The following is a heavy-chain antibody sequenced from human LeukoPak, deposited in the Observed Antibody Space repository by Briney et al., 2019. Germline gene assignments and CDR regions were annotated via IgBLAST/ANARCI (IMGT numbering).Heavy chain of an antibody. Sequence: PGGSLRLSCAASGFTFSSYGMHWVRQAPGKGLEWVAVIFYGGSDEYYADSVKGRFTISRDNFKNTLHLQMNSLRLEDTGTYYCAKESALAATDTRDVFDIWGRGTMVTVSS. CDR3: AKESALAATDTRDVFDI. V-gene: IGHV3-30*18. CDR2: IFYGGSDE. J-gene: IGHJ3*02. CDR1: GFTFSSYG. D-gene: IGHD6-13*01.